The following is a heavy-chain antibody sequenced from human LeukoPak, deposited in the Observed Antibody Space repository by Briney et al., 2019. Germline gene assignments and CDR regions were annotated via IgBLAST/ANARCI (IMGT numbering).Heavy chain of an antibody. CDR1: GGSISSSSYY. J-gene: IGHJ4*02. D-gene: IGHD2-2*01. CDR3: ARQGYCSSTSCYNRGFFDD. V-gene: IGHV4-39*01. CDR2: IYYSGST. Sequence: SETLSLTCTVSGGSISSSSYYWGWIRQPPGKGLEWIGSIYYSGSTNYNPSLKSRVTIYVDTSRNQFSLKLSSVTAADTAVYYCARQGYCSSTSCYNRGFFDDWGQATLVTVSS.